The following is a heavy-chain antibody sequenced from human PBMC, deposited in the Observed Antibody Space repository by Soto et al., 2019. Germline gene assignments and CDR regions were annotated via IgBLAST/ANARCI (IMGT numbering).Heavy chain of an antibody. Sequence: GGSLRLSCVGSGFTFSSYAINWVRQAPGKGLEWVSVISGSGGSTYYADSVKGRFTISRDNSKNTLYLQMNSLRAEDTAVYYCAKRATGTDFDYWGQGTLVTVSS. V-gene: IGHV3-23*01. D-gene: IGHD1-1*01. CDR1: GFTFSSYA. J-gene: IGHJ4*02. CDR3: AKRATGTDFDY. CDR2: ISGSGGST.